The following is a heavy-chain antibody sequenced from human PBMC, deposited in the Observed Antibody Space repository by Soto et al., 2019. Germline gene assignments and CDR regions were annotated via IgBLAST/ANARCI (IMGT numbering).Heavy chain of an antibody. CDR3: ARTSTYYYDSSGSPGPNWFDP. J-gene: IGHJ5*02. Sequence: SETLSLTCTVSGGSISSGGYYWSWIRQHPGKGLEWIGYIYYSGSTYYNPSLKSRVTISVDTSKNQFSLKLSSVTAADTAVYYCARTSTYYYDSSGSPGPNWFDPWGQGTLVTSPQ. V-gene: IGHV4-31*03. CDR2: IYYSGST. CDR1: GGSISSGGYY. D-gene: IGHD3-22*01.